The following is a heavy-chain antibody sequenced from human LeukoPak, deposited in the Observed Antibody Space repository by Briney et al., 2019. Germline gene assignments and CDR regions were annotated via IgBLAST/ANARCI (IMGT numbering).Heavy chain of an antibody. D-gene: IGHD3-22*01. V-gene: IGHV4-59*01. Sequence: SETLSLTCTVSGGSISSYYWSWIRQPPGKGLEWIGYIYYSGSTNYNPSLKSRVTISVDTSKNQFSLKLSSVTAADTAVYYCARIPYYFDSSGYSDDAFDIWGQGTMVTVSS. CDR2: IYYSGST. CDR1: GGSISSYY. J-gene: IGHJ3*02. CDR3: ARIPYYFDSSGYSDDAFDI.